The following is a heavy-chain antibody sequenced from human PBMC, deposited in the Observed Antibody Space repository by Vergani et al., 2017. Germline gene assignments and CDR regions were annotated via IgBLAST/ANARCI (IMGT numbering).Heavy chain of an antibody. CDR1: GGSISSGGYY. J-gene: IGHJ4*02. CDR3: ATRGDFWSGYVDY. D-gene: IGHD3-3*01. CDR2: IYYSGST. Sequence: QVQLQESGPGLVKPSQTLSLTCTVSGGSISSGGYYWSWIRQHPGKGLERIGYIYYSGSTYYNPSLKSRVTISVDTSKNQFSLKLSSVTAADTAVYYCATRGDFWSGYVDYWGQGTLVTVSS. V-gene: IGHV4-31*03.